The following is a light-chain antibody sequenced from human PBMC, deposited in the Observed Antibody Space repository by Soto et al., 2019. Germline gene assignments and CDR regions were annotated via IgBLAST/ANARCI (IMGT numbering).Light chain of an antibody. J-gene: IGKJ4*01. CDR2: DAS. Sequence: EIVLTQSPATLSLSPGERATLSCRASQSVSSYLAWYQQKPGQAPRLLIYDASNRATGIPARFSGSGSGTDFTLTIRNLEPEDFAVYYCQQRSNWPPTFGVGTKLEIK. CDR3: QQRSNWPPT. CDR1: QSVSSY. V-gene: IGKV3-11*01.